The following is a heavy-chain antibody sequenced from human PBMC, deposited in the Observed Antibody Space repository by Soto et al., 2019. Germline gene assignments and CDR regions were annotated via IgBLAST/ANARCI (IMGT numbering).Heavy chain of an antibody. V-gene: IGHV3-15*07. CDR1: GFTFINAW. J-gene: IGHJ4*02. CDR3: TTDPYSTRDY. D-gene: IGHD4-4*01. CDR2: VKSKTDGGTT. Sequence: EVQMVESGGGLVQPGGSLRLSCATSGFTFINAWMNWVRQAPGKGLEWVGRVKSKTDGGTTDYAAPVKGRFTISRDDSKNTLFLQMNSLKIKDTALYYCTTDPYSTRDYWGQGTLVTVSS.